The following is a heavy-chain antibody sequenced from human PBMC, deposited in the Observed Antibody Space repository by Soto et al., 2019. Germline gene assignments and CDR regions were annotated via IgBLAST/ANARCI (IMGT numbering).Heavy chain of an antibody. CDR1: GFTFSSYS. V-gene: IGHV3-30*18. Sequence: GGSQRLSCAASGFTFSSYSMNWVRQAPGKGLEWVAVISYDGSNKYYADSVKGRFTISRDNSKNTLYLQMNSLRAEDTAVYYCAKGTRGSGSYFYYYYYYGMDVWGQGTTVTVSS. CDR3: AKGTRGSGSYFYYYYYYGMDV. CDR2: ISYDGSNK. D-gene: IGHD3-10*01. J-gene: IGHJ6*02.